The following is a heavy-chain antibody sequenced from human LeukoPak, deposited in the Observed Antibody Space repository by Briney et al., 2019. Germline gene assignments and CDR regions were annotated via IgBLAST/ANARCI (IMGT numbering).Heavy chain of an antibody. Sequence: ASVKVSCKASGYTFTSYDINWVRQATGQGLEWMGWMNPNSGNTGYAQKFKGRVTITRNTSISTAYMELSSLRSEDTAVYYCARGHQWELLHPFDYWGQGTLVTVSS. V-gene: IGHV1-8*03. CDR1: GYTFTSYD. J-gene: IGHJ4*02. CDR3: ARGHQWELLHPFDY. D-gene: IGHD1-26*01. CDR2: MNPNSGNT.